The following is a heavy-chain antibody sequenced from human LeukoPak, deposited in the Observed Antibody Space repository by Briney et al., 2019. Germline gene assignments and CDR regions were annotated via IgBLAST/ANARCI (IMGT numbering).Heavy chain of an antibody. CDR3: ATGQSTMIVPGAGWFDP. Sequence: ASVTVSCKVSGYTLTELSMHWVRQAPGKGLEWMGGFDPEDGGTIYAQKFQGRVTMTEDTSTDTAYMELSSLRSEDTTVYYCATGQSTMIVPGAGWFDPWGQGTLVTVSS. J-gene: IGHJ5*02. D-gene: IGHD3-22*01. V-gene: IGHV1-24*01. CDR2: FDPEDGGT. CDR1: GYTLTELS.